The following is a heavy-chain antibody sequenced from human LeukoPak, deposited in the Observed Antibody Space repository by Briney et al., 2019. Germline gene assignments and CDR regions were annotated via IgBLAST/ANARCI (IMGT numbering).Heavy chain of an antibody. CDR1: GASIRSSTHY. CDR2: IFYSGDT. V-gene: IGHV4-39*01. Sequence: SETLSLTCSVSGASIRSSTHYWAWLRQAPGTGLEWVGSIFYSGDTYYNPSLRSRLTIAVDTSKNQFSLILASVTASDTGTYFCSRRGTTSSIGWFDPWGQGSPVIVSS. D-gene: IGHD3-16*01. J-gene: IGHJ5*02. CDR3: SRRGTTSSIGWFDP.